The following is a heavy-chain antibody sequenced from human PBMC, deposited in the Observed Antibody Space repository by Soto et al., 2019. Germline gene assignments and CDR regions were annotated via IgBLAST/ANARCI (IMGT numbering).Heavy chain of an antibody. CDR2: INWNGGST. J-gene: IGHJ6*02. D-gene: IGHD3-9*01. Sequence: GGSLRLSCAASGFTFDDYGLSWVRQAPGKGLEWVSGINWNGGSTGYADSVKGRFTISRDNSKNSLYLQMNSLRAEDTAVYYCARDGPQDVLRYFDRFPTPPHYYYYGMDVWGQGTTVTVSS. CDR1: GFTFDDYG. V-gene: IGHV3-20*04. CDR3: ARDGPQDVLRYFDRFPTPPHYYYYGMDV.